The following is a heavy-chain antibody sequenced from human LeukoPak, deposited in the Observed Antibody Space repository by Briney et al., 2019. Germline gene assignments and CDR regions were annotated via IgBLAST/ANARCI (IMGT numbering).Heavy chain of an antibody. Sequence: ASVKVSCKAPGYTFTGYYMHWVRQAPGQGLEWMGWINPNSGGTNYAQKFQGRVTMTRDTSISTAYMELSRLRSDDTAVYYCARDWYQLPLISNWFDPWGQGTLVTVSS. J-gene: IGHJ5*02. CDR2: INPNSGGT. V-gene: IGHV1-2*02. CDR3: ARDWYQLPLISNWFDP. D-gene: IGHD2-2*01. CDR1: GYTFTGYY.